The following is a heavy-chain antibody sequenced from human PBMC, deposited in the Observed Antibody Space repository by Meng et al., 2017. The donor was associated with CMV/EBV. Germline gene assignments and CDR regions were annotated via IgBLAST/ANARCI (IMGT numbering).Heavy chain of an antibody. CDR2: INHSGST. CDR3: ARGRYCSSTSCYGMDV. Sequence: SETLSLTYAVYGGSFSGYYWSWIRQPPGKGLEWIGEINHSGSTNYNPSLKSRVTISVDTSKNQFSLKLSSVTAADTAVYYCARGRYCSSTSCYGMDVWGQGTTVTVSS. J-gene: IGHJ6*02. D-gene: IGHD2-2*01. CDR1: GGSFSGYY. V-gene: IGHV4-34*01.